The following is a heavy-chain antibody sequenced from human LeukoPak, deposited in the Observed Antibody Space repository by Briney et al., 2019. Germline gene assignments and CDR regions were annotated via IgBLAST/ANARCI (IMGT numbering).Heavy chain of an antibody. Sequence: VASVKVSCKASGGTFSKYTISWVRQSPGQGLEWMGGITPLFGTASYAQKFQGRVTITADESASTAYMEVSSLRSEDTAVYYCARDSSDIQSLIAHWGQGTLVTVSS. CDR3: ARDSSDIQSLIAH. CDR2: ITPLFGTA. D-gene: IGHD2-15*01. V-gene: IGHV1-69*13. J-gene: IGHJ1*01. CDR1: GGTFSKYT.